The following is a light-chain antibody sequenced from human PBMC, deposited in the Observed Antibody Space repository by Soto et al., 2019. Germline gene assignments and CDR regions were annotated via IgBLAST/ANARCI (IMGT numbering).Light chain of an antibody. J-gene: IGLJ1*01. CDR1: NSDVGRYNF. Sequence: QSALTQPRSVSGSPGQSVTISCTGTNSDVGRYNFVSWYQQLPGKAPKLLISAVSQRPSGVPDRFSGSKSGNTASLTISGLQADDEADYYCSSYTSSSTRVFGTGTKVTVL. CDR3: SSYTSSSTRV. CDR2: AVS. V-gene: IGLV2-11*01.